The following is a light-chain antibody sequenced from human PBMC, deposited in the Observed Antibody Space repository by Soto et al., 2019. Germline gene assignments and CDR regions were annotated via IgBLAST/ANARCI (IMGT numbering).Light chain of an antibody. J-gene: IGKJ1*01. CDR1: QNVNSN. CDR3: QQYNNWWT. V-gene: IGKV3-15*01. CDR2: GAS. Sequence: EIVMTQSPATMYVSPGDRATLSCRASQNVNSNLAWYQQKPGQAPRLLIYGASTRATGIPAKFSGSGSGTEFTLTISSLQSEDFAVYYCQQYNNWWTFGQGTKVDIK.